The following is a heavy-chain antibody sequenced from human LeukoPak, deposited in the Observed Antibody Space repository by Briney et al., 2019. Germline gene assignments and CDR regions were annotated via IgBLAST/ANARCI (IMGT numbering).Heavy chain of an antibody. Sequence: ASVKVSCKASGCTFISYGISWVRQAPGQGLEWMGWISAYNGNTNYAQKLQGRVTMTTDTSTSTAYMELRSLRSDDTAVYYCASSFGSTSWYYFDYWGQGTLVTVSS. J-gene: IGHJ4*02. CDR1: GCTFISYG. CDR2: ISAYNGNT. D-gene: IGHD6-13*01. V-gene: IGHV1-18*01. CDR3: ASSFGSTSWYYFDY.